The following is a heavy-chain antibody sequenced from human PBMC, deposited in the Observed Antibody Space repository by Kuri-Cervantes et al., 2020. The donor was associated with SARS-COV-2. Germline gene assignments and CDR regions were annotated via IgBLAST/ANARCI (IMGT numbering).Heavy chain of an antibody. D-gene: IGHD6-13*01. Sequence: GSLGLPWGASGFTFSSYGMHWVRQAPGKGLEWVAFIRYDGSNKYYADSVKGRFTISRDNSKNTLYLQMNSLRAEDTAVYYCAKIAAAGTTGGYYFDYWGQGTLVTVAS. CDR3: AKIAAAGTTGGYYFDY. CDR2: IRYDGSNK. V-gene: IGHV3-30*02. J-gene: IGHJ4*02. CDR1: GFTFSSYG.